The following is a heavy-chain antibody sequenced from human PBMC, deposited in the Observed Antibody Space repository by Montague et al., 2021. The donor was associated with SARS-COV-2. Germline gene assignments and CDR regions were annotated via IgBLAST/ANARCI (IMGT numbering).Heavy chain of an antibody. J-gene: IGHJ6*02. CDR2: TYYSSKCYN. CDR1: GDSVASNSAT. CDR3: TSGREGNYNVMDV. V-gene: IGHV6-1*01. Sequence: CTISGDSVASNSATWNCVRHSPSIGLEWLCRTYYSSKCYNDYAVSVRGRVTINPDTSKNQFSLQLNSVTPEDTAIYYCTSGREGNYNVMDVWVQGTTVTASS. D-gene: IGHD1-1*01.